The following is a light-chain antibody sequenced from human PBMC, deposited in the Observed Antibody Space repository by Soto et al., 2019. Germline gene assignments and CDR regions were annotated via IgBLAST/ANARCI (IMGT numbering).Light chain of an antibody. CDR3: NSYVDTNTFV. CDR2: EVS. Sequence: QSALTQPPSASGSPGQSVTISCTGTSSDVGGYNFVSWYQQHPGRAPKLIIYEVSKRPSGVPDRFSGSKSGNTASLTVSRLQAEDEDDYYCNSYVDTNTFVFGTGTKLTVL. J-gene: IGLJ1*01. CDR1: SSDVGGYNF. V-gene: IGLV2-8*01.